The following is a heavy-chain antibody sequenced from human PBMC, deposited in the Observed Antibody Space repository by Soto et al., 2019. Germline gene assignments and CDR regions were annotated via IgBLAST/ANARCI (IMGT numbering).Heavy chain of an antibody. CDR2: VSFDGSHK. CDR3: AKHGDAVSGYFDF. CDR1: GFTFSSYA. Sequence: QVQLVQSGGGVVQPGGSLRLSCAASGFTFSSYAIHWVRQAPGKGLEWVADVSFDGSHKTYAVPVRGRFTISRDNSKKTVYLQMNSLRAEDTALYYCAKHGDAVSGYFDFWGQGTQVAVSS. D-gene: IGHD3-3*01. V-gene: IGHV3-30*18. J-gene: IGHJ5*01.